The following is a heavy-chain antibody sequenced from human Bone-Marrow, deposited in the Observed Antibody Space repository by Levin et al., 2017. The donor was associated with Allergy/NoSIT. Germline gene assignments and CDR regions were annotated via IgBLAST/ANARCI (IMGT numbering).Heavy chain of an antibody. V-gene: IGHV3-74*01. Sequence: PLASVKVSCAASGFTFSNYWMHWVRQAPGKGLVWVSRINSDGYSISYADSVKGRFTISRDNAKKTVNLQMNSLRVEDTAVYYCARDISFYGLDVWGQGTTVTVSS. CDR2: INSDGYSI. J-gene: IGHJ6*02. CDR1: GFTFSNYW. CDR3: ARDISFYGLDV. D-gene: IGHD3-16*02.